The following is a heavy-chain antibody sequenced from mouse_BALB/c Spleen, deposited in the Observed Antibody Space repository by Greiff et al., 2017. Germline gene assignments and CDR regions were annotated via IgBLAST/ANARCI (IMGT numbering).Heavy chain of an antibody. CDR3: KAFGYGMDY. CDR1: GFNFNDYY. CDR2: IDPENGDT. Sequence: EVQRVESGAELVRSGASVKLSCTASGFNFNDYYMHWVKQMPEQGLEWIGWIDPENGDTEYAPKFQGKATMTADTSSNTAYLQLSSLTSEDTAVYYCKAFGYGMDYWGQGTSVTVSS. V-gene: IGHV14-4*02. J-gene: IGHJ4*01.